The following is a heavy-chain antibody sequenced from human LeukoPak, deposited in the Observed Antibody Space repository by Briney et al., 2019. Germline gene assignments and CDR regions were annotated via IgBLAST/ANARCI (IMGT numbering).Heavy chain of an antibody. D-gene: IGHD3-3*01. V-gene: IGHV3-30*18. Sequence: GGSLRLSCAAPRFTFSSYGMHWVRQAPGKGLEWVAVISYDGSNKYYADSVKGRFTISRDNSKNTLYLQMNSLRAEDTAVYYCAKDRRVDYDFWRRGFDYWGQGTLVTVSS. CDR2: ISYDGSNK. CDR3: AKDRRVDYDFWRRGFDY. J-gene: IGHJ4*02. CDR1: RFTFSSYG.